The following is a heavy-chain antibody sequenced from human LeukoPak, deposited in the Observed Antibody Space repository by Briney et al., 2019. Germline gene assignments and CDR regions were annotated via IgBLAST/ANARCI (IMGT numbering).Heavy chain of an antibody. V-gene: IGHV3-21*01. CDR2: ISNTGSYT. CDR3: ARDLYSATNGMDV. D-gene: IGHD6-25*01. CDR1: GFTFSSFS. Sequence: GGSLRLSCAVSGFTFSSFSMNWVRQAPGKGLEWVSSISNTGSYTYYLDSVKGRFTISRDNAKNSTFLQMNSLRAEDTAVYYCARDLYSATNGMDVWGQGTTVTVSS. J-gene: IGHJ6*02.